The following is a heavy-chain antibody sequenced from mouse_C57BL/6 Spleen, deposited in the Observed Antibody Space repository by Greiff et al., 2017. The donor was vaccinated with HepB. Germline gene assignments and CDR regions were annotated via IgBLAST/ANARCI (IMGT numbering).Heavy chain of an antibody. D-gene: IGHD1-1*01. CDR1: GYTFTSYW. J-gene: IGHJ4*01. Sequence: QVQLKQPGAELVMPGASVKLSCKASGYTFTSYWMHWVKQRPGQGLEWIGEIDPSDSYTNYNQKFKGKSTLTVDKSSSTAYMQLSSLTSEDSAVYNCARSEYYYGSSQYAREDWGKGTSVTVAS. CDR3: ARSEYYYGSSQYARED. V-gene: IGHV1-69*01. CDR2: IDPSDSYT.